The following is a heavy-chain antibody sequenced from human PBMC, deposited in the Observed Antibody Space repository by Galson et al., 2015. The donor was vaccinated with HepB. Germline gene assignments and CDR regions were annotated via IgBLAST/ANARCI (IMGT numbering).Heavy chain of an antibody. D-gene: IGHD3-16*01. CDR2: IIPIFGIA. CDR3: ARVYYDYIWGSYRAGDAFDI. J-gene: IGHJ3*02. V-gene: IGHV1-69*10. CDR1: GGTFSSYA. Sequence: SVKVSCKASGGTFSSYAISWVRQAPGQGLEWMGGIIPIFGIANYAQKLQGRVTMTTDTSTSTAYMELRSLRSDDTAVYYCARVYYDYIWGSYRAGDAFDIWGQGTMVTVSS.